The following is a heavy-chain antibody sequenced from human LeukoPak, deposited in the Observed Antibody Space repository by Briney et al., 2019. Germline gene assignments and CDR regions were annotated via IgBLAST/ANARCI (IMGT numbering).Heavy chain of an antibody. CDR2: INHSGST. CDR1: GGSFSGYY. D-gene: IGHD3-3*01. Sequence: SETLSLTCAVFGGSFSGYYWSWIRQPPGRGLEWIGEINHSGSTNYNPSLKSRVTISVDTSKNQFSLKLSSVTAADTSVYYCARGRITISWGQGTLVTVSS. CDR3: ARGRITIS. J-gene: IGHJ5*02. V-gene: IGHV4-34*01.